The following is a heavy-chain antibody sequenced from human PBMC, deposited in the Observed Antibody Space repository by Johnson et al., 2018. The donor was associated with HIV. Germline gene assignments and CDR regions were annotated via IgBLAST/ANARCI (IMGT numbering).Heavy chain of an antibody. D-gene: IGHD3-22*01. V-gene: IGHV3-30*04. CDR3: AKVTMIVVVVNAFDI. CDR2: ISYDASNK. J-gene: IGHJ3*02. CDR1: GFTFSTYA. Sequence: QVQLVESGGGVVQPGRSLRLSCIVSGFTFSTYAMHWVRQAPGKGLEWVAVISYDASNKYYADSVKGRVTISRDNSKNTLYLQMNSLRAEDTDVYYCAKVTMIVVVVNAFDIWGQGTMVTVSS.